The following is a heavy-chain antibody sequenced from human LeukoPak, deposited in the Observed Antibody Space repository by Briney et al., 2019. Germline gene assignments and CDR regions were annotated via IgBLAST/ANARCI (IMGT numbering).Heavy chain of an antibody. D-gene: IGHD2-15*01. CDR3: ATSGGYCSGGSCYGY. J-gene: IGHJ4*02. CDR2: IIPIFGQA. Sequence: PRASVKVSCKASGGTFNSYPITWVRQAPGQGLEWMGGIIPIFGQANYAQKFQGRVTITTDESKSTAYMALSSLRSEDTAVDYCATSGGYCSGGSCYGYWGQGTLVTVSS. CDR1: GGTFNSYP. V-gene: IGHV1-69*05.